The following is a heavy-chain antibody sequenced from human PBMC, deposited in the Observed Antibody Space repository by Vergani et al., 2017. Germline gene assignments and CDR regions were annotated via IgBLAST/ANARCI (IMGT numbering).Heavy chain of an antibody. J-gene: IGHJ4*02. CDR1: GYTLTELS. V-gene: IGHV1-69*04. CDR2: IIPILGIA. CDR3: ASGAFWSGYWGVY. Sequence: QVQLVQSGAEVKKPGASVKVSCKVSGYTLTELSMHWVRQAPGQGLEWMGRIIPILGIANYAQKFQGRVTITADKSTSTAYMELSSLRSEDTAVYYCASGAFWSGYWGVYWGQGTLVTVSS. D-gene: IGHD3-3*01.